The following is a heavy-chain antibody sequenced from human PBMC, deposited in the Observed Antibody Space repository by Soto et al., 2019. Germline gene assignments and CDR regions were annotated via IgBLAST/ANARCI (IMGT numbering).Heavy chain of an antibody. CDR1: GFTFSTYA. J-gene: IGHJ4*02. CDR2: ISSSGDST. Sequence: EVQLLESGGGLVQPGGSLRLSCAASGFTFSTYAMSWVRQAPGKGQEWVSGISSSGDSTYYADSVKGRFTISRDNSKNTLYLQMNSLRAEDTALYSCAKHHNNYHFDYWGQGTLVTVSS. V-gene: IGHV3-23*01. CDR3: AKHHNNYHFDY. D-gene: IGHD1-1*01.